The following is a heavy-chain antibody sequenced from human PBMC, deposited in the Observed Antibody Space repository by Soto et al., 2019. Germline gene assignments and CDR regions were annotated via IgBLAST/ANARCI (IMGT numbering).Heavy chain of an antibody. CDR2: ISAYNGNT. CDR3: ARGWFGEFMYYFDY. Sequence: QVQLVQSGAEVKKPGASVKVSCKASGYTFINYAFSWVRQAPGQGLEWMGRISAYNGNTNYAQKLQGRVTMTTDTSTSTAYMELRSLRSDDTAVYYCARGWFGEFMYYFDYWGQGTLVTVSS. D-gene: IGHD3-10*01. CDR1: GYTFINYA. J-gene: IGHJ4*02. V-gene: IGHV1-18*01.